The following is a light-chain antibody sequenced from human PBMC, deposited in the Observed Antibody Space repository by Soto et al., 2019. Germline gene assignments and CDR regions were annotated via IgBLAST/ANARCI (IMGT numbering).Light chain of an antibody. CDR3: QQYRTSTQT. J-gene: IGKJ1*01. CDR2: GTS. V-gene: IGKV3-20*01. CDR1: QTVGSDY. Sequence: EIVLTQSPGTLSLSPGESATLSCRASQTVGSDYLAWYQQRPGQAPRLLIYGTSSRATGIPDRFSGSGSGTDFTLTISRLEPEDFAVYYCQQYRTSTQTLGQGTKVDIK.